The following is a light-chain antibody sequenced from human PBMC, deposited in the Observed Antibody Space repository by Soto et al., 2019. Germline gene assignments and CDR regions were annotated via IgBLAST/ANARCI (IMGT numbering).Light chain of an antibody. J-gene: IGLJ1*01. CDR1: SSNIGAGYD. CDR2: GNS. Sequence: QSVLTQPPSVSVAPGQRVTSSCTGSSSNIGAGYDVHWYQQLPGTAPKLLIYGNSNRPSGVPDRFSGSKSGTSASLAITGLQAEDEADYYCQSYDSSLSGSNVFGTGTKVTVL. V-gene: IGLV1-40*01. CDR3: QSYDSSLSGSNV.